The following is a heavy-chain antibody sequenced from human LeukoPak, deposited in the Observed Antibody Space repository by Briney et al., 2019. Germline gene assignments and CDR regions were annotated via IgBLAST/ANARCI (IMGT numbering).Heavy chain of an antibody. Sequence: GGSLRLSCAASGFTFNTYAMSWVRQAPGKGLERVSGISGSGGSTYYADSVKGRFTISRDNFKNTLHLQMNSLRAEDTAVYYCAKDGRVEQQLYYFDYWGQGALVTVSS. J-gene: IGHJ4*02. CDR2: ISGSGGST. CDR3: AKDGRVEQQLYYFDY. CDR1: GFTFNTYA. V-gene: IGHV3-23*01. D-gene: IGHD6-13*01.